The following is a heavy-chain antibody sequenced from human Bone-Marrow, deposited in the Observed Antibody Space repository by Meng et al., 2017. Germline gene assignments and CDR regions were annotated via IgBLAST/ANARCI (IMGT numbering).Heavy chain of an antibody. CDR3: ASWYGES. CDR2: TYYRSQWQS. CDR1: GDSVSGNRAL. Sequence: VHLQQSGPRLVNPSQTLHLPCAISGDSVSGNRALWHWVRQSPSRGLEWLGHTYYRSQWQSHYGASVKSRISIYADTSRNQFSLILNSVTPEDTAVYYCASWYGESWGQGTLVTVSS. D-gene: IGHD3-10*01. J-gene: IGHJ4*02. V-gene: IGHV6-1*01.